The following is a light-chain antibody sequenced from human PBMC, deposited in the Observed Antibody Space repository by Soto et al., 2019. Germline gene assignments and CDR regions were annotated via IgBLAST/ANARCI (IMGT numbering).Light chain of an antibody. Sequence: QSALTQPASVSGSPGQSITISCTGTSSDVGDYNYVSWYQQHPGKAPKLMIYEVNNRPSGVSNRFSGSKSGNTASLTISGLQAEEEADYYCSSYTSRSTRVFGTGTKLTVL. CDR1: SSDVGDYNY. CDR2: EVN. CDR3: SSYTSRSTRV. V-gene: IGLV2-14*01. J-gene: IGLJ1*01.